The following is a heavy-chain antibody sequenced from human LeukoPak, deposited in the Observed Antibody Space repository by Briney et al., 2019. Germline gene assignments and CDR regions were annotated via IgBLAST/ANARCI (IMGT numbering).Heavy chain of an antibody. CDR1: GFNFSSYS. D-gene: IGHD2-8*01. J-gene: IGHJ6*02. CDR2: ISSSSSTI. CDR3: AREMDYYGMDV. V-gene: IGHV3-48*01. Sequence: PGGSLRLSCAASGFNFSSYSMNWVRQAPGKGLEWVSYISSSSSTIYYADSVKGRFTISRDNAKNSLYLQMNSLRAEDTAVYYCAREMDYYGMDVWGQGTTVTVSS.